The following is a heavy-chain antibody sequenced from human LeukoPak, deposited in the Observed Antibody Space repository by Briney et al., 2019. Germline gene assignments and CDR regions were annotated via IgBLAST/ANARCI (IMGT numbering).Heavy chain of an antibody. Sequence: ASVKVSCKASGYTFSDYYMHWVRQAPGQGLEWMGWIDPHSGGTNYAQKFQGRATMTRDTSINTAYMVLSRLRSDDTAVYYCAREYYDSSGRKHGFDIWGQGTMVAVSS. CDR1: GYTFSDYY. J-gene: IGHJ3*02. CDR3: AREYYDSSGRKHGFDI. D-gene: IGHD3-22*01. CDR2: IDPHSGGT. V-gene: IGHV1-2*02.